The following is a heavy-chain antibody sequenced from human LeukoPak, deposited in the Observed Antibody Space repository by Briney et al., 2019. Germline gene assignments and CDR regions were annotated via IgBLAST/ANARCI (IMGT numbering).Heavy chain of an antibody. V-gene: IGHV3-21*01. CDR3: VRDYLGESGAGGC. Sequence: GGSLRLSCAASGFTFSSYWMSWVRQAPGRGLEWFASISPSGNSIWHTDSVKGRLTISRDNVKDSLYLQMNSLRVEDTAVYFCVRDYLGESGAGGCWGQGTLVTVSS. D-gene: IGHD7-27*01. CDR1: GFTFSSYW. J-gene: IGHJ4*02. CDR2: ISPSGNSI.